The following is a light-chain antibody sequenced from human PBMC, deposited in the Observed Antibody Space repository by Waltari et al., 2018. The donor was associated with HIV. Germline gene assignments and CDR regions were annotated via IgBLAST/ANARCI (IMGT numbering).Light chain of an antibody. V-gene: IGKV4-1*01. CDR1: RTVFYNSNTLNY. Sequence: DIVMTQSPDSLTVSLGERATISCRSSRTVFYNSNTLNYLAWYQQKPRQSPKALIYRASTRAFGGSDRFTGSGSGTNFSLTISGLQADDLAVYYCQQYYTLPPTFGGGTKVEIK. CDR3: QQYYTLPPT. CDR2: RAS. J-gene: IGKJ4*01.